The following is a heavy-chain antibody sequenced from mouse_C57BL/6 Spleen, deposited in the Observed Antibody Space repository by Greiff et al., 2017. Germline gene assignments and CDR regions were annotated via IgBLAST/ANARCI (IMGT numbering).Heavy chain of an antibody. CDR3: ARSYYSNYAYAMDY. Sequence: VKLMESGPELVKPGASVKISCKASGYAFSSSWMNWVKQRPGKGLEWIGRIYPGDGDTNYNGKIKGKATLTADKSSSTAYMQLSSLTSEDSAVYYCARSYYSNYAYAMDYWGQGTSVTVSS. D-gene: IGHD2-5*01. J-gene: IGHJ4*01. CDR2: IYPGDGDT. V-gene: IGHV1-82*01. CDR1: GYAFSSSW.